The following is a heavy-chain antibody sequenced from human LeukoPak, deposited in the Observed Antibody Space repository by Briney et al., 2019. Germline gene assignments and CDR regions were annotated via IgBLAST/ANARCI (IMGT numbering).Heavy chain of an antibody. D-gene: IGHD3-22*01. CDR2: INHSGST. V-gene: IGHV4-34*01. CDR3: ATVYSGYYPAPFDY. Sequence: SETLSLTRAVYGGSFSGYYWSWIRQPPGEGLEWIGEINHSGSTNYNPSLKSRVTISVDTSRNQFSLKLSSVTAADTAVYYCATVYSGYYPAPFDYWGQGTLVTVSS. CDR1: GGSFSGYY. J-gene: IGHJ4*02.